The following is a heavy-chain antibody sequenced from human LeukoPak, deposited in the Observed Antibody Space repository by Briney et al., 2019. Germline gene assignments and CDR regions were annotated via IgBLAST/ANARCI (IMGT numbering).Heavy chain of an antibody. CDR1: GGSISSSSYY. CDR3: ARIPLRLGELSDTNSAFDP. J-gene: IGHJ5*02. D-gene: IGHD3-16*02. V-gene: IGHV4-39*07. Sequence: SETLSLTCTVSGGSISSSSYYWGWIRQPPGKGLEWIGSIYYSGSTYYNPSLKSRVTISVDTSKNQFSLKLSSVTAADTAVYYCARIPLRLGELSDTNSAFDPWGQGTLVTVSS. CDR2: IYYSGST.